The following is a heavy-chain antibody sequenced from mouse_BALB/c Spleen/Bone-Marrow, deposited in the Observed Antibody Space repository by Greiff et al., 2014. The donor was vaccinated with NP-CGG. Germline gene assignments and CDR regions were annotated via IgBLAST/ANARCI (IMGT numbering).Heavy chain of an antibody. J-gene: IGHJ4*01. V-gene: IGHV5-17*02. Sequence: DVMLVESGGGLVQPGGSRKLSCAASGFTFSGFAVHWVRQAPEKGLEWVAYISSGSITIYYADTVKGRFTISRDNPKNTLFLQMTSLRSEDTAMYYCVRDYGYGAMDYWGQGTSVTVSS. CDR2: ISSGSITI. D-gene: IGHD1-2*01. CDR3: VRDYGYGAMDY. CDR1: GFTFSGFA.